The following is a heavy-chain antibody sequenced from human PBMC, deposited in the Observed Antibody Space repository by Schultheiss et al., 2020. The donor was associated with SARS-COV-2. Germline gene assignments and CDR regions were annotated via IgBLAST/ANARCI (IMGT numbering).Heavy chain of an antibody. CDR1: GFTFSSYG. D-gene: IGHD3-10*01. Sequence: GGSLRLSCAASGFTFSSYGMHWVRQAPGKGLEWVANIKQDGSEKYYVDSVKGRFTISRDNAKNSLYLQMNSLRAEDTAVYYCARALYYYGSGIQDMDVWGKGTTVTVSS. J-gene: IGHJ6*03. CDR3: ARALYYYGSGIQDMDV. V-gene: IGHV3-7*01. CDR2: IKQDGSEK.